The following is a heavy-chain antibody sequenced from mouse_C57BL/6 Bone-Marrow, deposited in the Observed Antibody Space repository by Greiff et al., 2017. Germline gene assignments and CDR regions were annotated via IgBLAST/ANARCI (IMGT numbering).Heavy chain of an antibody. CDR3: ARSVYYGDAMDY. CDR2: IDPANGTT. D-gene: IGHD1-1*01. J-gene: IGHJ4*01. CDR1: GFNIKNTY. V-gene: IGHV14-3*01. Sequence: VTLKVSVAELVRPGASVKLSCTASGFNIKNTYMHWVKQRPEQGLEWIGRIDPANGTTKYAPKFQGQATITADTSSNTAYLQLSSLTSEDTAIYYCARSVYYGDAMDYWGQGTSVTVSS.